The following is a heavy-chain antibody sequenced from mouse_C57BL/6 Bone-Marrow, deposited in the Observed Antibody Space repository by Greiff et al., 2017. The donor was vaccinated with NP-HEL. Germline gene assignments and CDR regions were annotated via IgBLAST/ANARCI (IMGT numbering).Heavy chain of an antibody. V-gene: IGHV3-6*01. Sequence: ESGPGLVKPSQSLSLTCSVTGYSITSGYYWNWIRQFPGNKLEWMGYIRYDGSTNYNPSLKNRISITRDTSKNQFFLKLNSVTTEDKATYDCARGWLHYAMDYWGQGTSVTVSS. J-gene: IGHJ4*01. CDR3: ARGWLHYAMDY. D-gene: IGHD2-3*01. CDR1: GYSITSGYY. CDR2: IRYDGST.